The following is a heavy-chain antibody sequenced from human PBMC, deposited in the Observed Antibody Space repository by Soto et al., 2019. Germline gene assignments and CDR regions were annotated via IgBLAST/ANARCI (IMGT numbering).Heavy chain of an antibody. J-gene: IGHJ4*02. D-gene: IGHD2-21*02. V-gene: IGHV3-23*01. CDR3: AKLPGDTWGRFDY. Sequence: GGSLRLSCAASGFTFSSYALSWVRQAPGKGLEWVSTITSSGGITYHADSVRGRFTISRDNSKNTLYLQMNSLGGGDTAVYYCAKLPGDTWGRFDYWGQGTLVTVSS. CDR1: GFTFSSYA. CDR2: ITSSGGIT.